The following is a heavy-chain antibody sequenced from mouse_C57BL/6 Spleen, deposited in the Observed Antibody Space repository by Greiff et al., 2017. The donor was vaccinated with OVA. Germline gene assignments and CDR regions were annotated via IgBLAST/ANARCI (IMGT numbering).Heavy chain of an antibody. CDR2: INPSSGYT. V-gene: IGHV1-4*01. CDR3: AVGYYVDFDY. J-gene: IGHJ2*01. CDR1: GYTFTSYT. Sequence: QVQLQQSGAELARPGASVKMSCKASGYTFTSYTMHWVKQRPGQGLEWIGYINPSSGYTKYNQKFKDKATLTADKSSSTAYMQLSSLTSEDSAVYYCAVGYYVDFDYWGQGTTLTVSS. D-gene: IGHD2-3*01.